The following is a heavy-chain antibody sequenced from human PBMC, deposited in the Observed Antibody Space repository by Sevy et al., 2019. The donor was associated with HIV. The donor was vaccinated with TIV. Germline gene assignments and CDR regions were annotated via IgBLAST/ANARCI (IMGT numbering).Heavy chain of an antibody. V-gene: IGHV3-30*18. CDR2: ISYDGSEK. Sequence: VGSLRLSCAASGFIFSTYGIHWVRQAPGKGLEWVAVISYDGSEKYYADSVRGRFTISRDNSKNTLYLQMNSLRVEDTAIYYCAKMQGGSYNYYGMDVWGQGTTVTVSS. CDR1: GFIFSTYG. D-gene: IGHD1-26*01. J-gene: IGHJ6*02. CDR3: AKMQGGSYNYYGMDV.